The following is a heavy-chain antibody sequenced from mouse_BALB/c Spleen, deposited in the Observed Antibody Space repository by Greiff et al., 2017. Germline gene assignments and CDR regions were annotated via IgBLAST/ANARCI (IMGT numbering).Heavy chain of an antibody. CDR3: TRQLHFDY. V-gene: IGHV6-6*02. CDR1: GFTFSNYW. Sequence: EVKLMESGGGLVQPGGSMKLSCVASGFTFSNYWMNWVRQSPEKGLEWVAEIRLKSNNYATHYAESVKGRFTISRDDSKSSVYLQMNNLRAEDTGIYYCTRQLHFDYWGQGTTLTVSS. J-gene: IGHJ2*01. D-gene: IGHD4-1*02. CDR2: IRLKSNNYAT.